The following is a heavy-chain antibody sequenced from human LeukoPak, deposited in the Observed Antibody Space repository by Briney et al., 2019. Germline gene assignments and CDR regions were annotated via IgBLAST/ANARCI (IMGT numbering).Heavy chain of an antibody. CDR1: GFTFSSYS. CDR2: ISSSSSTI. D-gene: IGHD3-3*01. CDR3: ARDRLNAFWSGDSWDY. Sequence: GGSLRLSCAASGFTFSSYSMNWVRQAPGKGLEWVSYISSSSSTIYYADSVKGRFTISRDKTKNSLYLQMNSLRAEDTAVYYCARDRLNAFWSGDSWDYWGQGTLVTVSS. J-gene: IGHJ4*02. V-gene: IGHV3-48*01.